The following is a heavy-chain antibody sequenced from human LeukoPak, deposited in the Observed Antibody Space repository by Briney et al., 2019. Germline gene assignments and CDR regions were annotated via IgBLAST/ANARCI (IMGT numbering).Heavy chain of an antibody. D-gene: IGHD6-19*01. CDR3: ATEQWLARGYFDY. Sequence: ASVKVSCKASRGTFSSYAISWVRQAPGQGLEWMGGIIPIFGTANYAHKFQGRVTITTDESTSTAYMELSSLRSEDTAVYYCATEQWLARGYFDYWGQGTLVTVSS. CDR1: RGTFSSYA. J-gene: IGHJ4*02. V-gene: IGHV1-69*05. CDR2: IIPIFGTA.